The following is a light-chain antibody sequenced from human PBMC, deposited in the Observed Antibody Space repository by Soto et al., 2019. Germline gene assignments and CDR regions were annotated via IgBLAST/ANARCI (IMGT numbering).Light chain of an antibody. J-gene: IGKJ1*01. CDR2: DAS. CDR3: QQLTDWPPQWT. V-gene: IGKV3-11*01. CDR1: QSVSLS. Sequence: EFVLTQSPGTLSLSPGGRATLSCRASQSVSLSLAWYQQKPGQAPRLLIYDASKRASGFPARFSGSGSGTDFTLTISSLEPEDFAVYYCQQLTDWPPQWTFGQGTKVDIK.